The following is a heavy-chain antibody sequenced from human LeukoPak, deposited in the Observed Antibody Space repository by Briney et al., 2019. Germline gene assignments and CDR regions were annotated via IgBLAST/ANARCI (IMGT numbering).Heavy chain of an antibody. Sequence: GGSLRLSCEASGFSFGDYNMNWVRQAPGKGLEWVAVISYDGRNEYYGDSVKGRFTVSRDNSRNTLFLQMNSLRPEDTAVYYCARVYGSEIDYWGQGTLVTVSS. CDR1: GFSFGDYN. D-gene: IGHD3-10*01. CDR2: ISYDGRNE. J-gene: IGHJ4*02. CDR3: ARVYGSEIDY. V-gene: IGHV3-30*03.